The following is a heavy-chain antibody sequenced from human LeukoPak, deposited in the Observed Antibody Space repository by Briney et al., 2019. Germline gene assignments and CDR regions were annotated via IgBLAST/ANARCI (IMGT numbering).Heavy chain of an antibody. V-gene: IGHV4-39*07. CDR3: ARVPQLGIRAPIDY. CDR1: GGSISSSSYY. CDR2: IYYSGST. J-gene: IGHJ4*02. Sequence: PSETLSLTCTVSGGSISSSSYYWGWIRQPPGKGLEWIGSIYYSGSTYYNPSLKSRVTISVDTSKNQFSLKLSSVTAADTAVYYCARVPQLGIRAPIDYWGQGTLVTVSS. D-gene: IGHD7-27*01.